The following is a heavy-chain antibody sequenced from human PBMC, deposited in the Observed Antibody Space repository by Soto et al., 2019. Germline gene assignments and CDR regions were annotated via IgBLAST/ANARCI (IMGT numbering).Heavy chain of an antibody. CDR2: IHSSGVT. V-gene: IGHV3-23*01. CDR3: AKWNDITGTTDRFDP. Sequence: GGSLRLSCATSGSTFSTYAMSWVRQAPGKGLDWVSSIHSSGVTYYADSVKGRFTSSRDNSKNTLYLQMNSLRAEDTAVYYCAKWNDITGTTDRFDPWGQGTLVTVSS. D-gene: IGHD1-7*01. J-gene: IGHJ5*02. CDR1: GSTFSTYA.